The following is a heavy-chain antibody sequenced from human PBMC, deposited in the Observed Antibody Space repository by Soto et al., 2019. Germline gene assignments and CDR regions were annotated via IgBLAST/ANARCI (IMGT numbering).Heavy chain of an antibody. Sequence: ASVKVSCKASGYTFTGYYMHWVRQAPGQGLEWMGWINPNSGGTNYAQKFQGWVTMTRDTSISTAYMELSRLRSDDTAVYYCARDGGTGNWNDWDWFDPWGQGTLVTVSS. D-gene: IGHD1-1*01. V-gene: IGHV1-2*04. CDR1: GYTFTGYY. J-gene: IGHJ5*02. CDR3: ARDGGTGNWNDWDWFDP. CDR2: INPNSGGT.